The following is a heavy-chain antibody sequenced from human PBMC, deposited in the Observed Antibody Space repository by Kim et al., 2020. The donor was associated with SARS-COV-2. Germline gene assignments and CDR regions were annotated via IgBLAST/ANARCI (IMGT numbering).Heavy chain of an antibody. V-gene: IGHV4-59*08. CDR2: IYYTGTT. CDR1: GGSISSYY. J-gene: IGHJ3*02. Sequence: SETLSLTCTVSGGSISSYYWTWIRQPPGKVLQWIGNIYYTGTTDYNPSLKSRVSMSIDRSDDRFSLSLTSLTAADTALYLCERRRYVEYAFDMWGQGSMVIVSS. CDR3: ERRRYVEYAFDM. D-gene: IGHD3-16*01.